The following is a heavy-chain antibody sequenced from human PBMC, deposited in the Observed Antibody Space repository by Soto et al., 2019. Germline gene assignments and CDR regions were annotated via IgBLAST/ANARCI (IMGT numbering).Heavy chain of an antibody. J-gene: IGHJ4*02. V-gene: IGHV3-30-3*01. D-gene: IGHD5-18*01. CDR1: GFTLSSYA. CDR2: ISYDGSNK. CDR3: ARDHGDRHTAMVGSGYFDY. Sequence: QVQLVESGGGVVQPGRSLRLSCAASGFTLSSYAMHWVRQAPGKGLEWVAVISYDGSNKYYADSVKGRFTISRDNSKNTLYLQMNSLRAEDTDVYYCARDHGDRHTAMVGSGYFDYWGQGTLGTVSS.